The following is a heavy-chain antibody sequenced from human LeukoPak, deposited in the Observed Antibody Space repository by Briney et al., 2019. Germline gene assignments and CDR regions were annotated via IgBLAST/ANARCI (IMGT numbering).Heavy chain of an antibody. V-gene: IGHV1-8*01. CDR3: ARGSDSSSWYPISRSSYYYYYYMDV. Sequence: ASVKVSCKACGYTFTSYDINWVRQAAGQGLEGMGWMNPNRGNTVYAQKFQGRVTMTRNTSISTAYMELSSLRSEDTAVYYCARGSDSSSWYPISRSSYYYYYYMDVWGKGTTVTVSS. CDR1: GYTFTSYD. CDR2: MNPNRGNT. D-gene: IGHD6-13*01. J-gene: IGHJ6*03.